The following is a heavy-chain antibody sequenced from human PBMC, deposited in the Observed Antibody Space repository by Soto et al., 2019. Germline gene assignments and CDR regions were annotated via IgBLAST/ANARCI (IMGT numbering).Heavy chain of an antibody. Sequence: QVQLMESGGGVVQPGRSLRLSCAASGFTFSSYGMHWVRQAPGKGLEWVAVISYDGSNKYYADSVKGRFTISRDNSKNTLYLQMNSLRAEDTAVYYCAKGDRSYGMDVWGQGTTVTVSS. D-gene: IGHD3-16*02. V-gene: IGHV3-30*18. CDR3: AKGDRSYGMDV. CDR1: GFTFSSYG. J-gene: IGHJ6*02. CDR2: ISYDGSNK.